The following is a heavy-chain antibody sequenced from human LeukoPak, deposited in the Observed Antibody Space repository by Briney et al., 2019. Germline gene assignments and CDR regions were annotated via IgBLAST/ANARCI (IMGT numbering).Heavy chain of an antibody. CDR1: GFTFSTYG. CDR3: ARRDDHNGRDY. V-gene: IGHV3-33*01. D-gene: IGHD5-24*01. CDR2: IWSDGSNK. Sequence: GGSLRLSCAASGFTFSTYGMYWVRQAPGKGLEWVATIWSDGSNKYYADSVKGRFTISRDNSKNTLYLQMNSLRAEDTAMYYCARRDDHNGRDYWGQGTLVTVSS. J-gene: IGHJ4*02.